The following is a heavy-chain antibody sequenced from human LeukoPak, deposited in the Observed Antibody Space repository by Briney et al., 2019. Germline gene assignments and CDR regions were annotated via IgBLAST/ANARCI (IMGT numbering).Heavy chain of an antibody. J-gene: IGHJ6*03. CDR1: GGSISSYY. Sequence: MPSETLSLTCTVSGGSISSYYWSWIRQPPGKGLEWIGYIYYSGSTNYNPSLKSRVTISVDTSKNQFSLKLSSVTAADTAVYYCARVVWSGYYYMDVWGKGTTVTVSS. D-gene: IGHD3-3*01. V-gene: IGHV4-59*01. CDR2: IYYSGST. CDR3: ARVVWSGYYYMDV.